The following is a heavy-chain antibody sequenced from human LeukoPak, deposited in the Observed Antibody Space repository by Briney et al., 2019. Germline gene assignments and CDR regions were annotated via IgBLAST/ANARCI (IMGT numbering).Heavy chain of an antibody. V-gene: IGHV4-31*03. D-gene: IGHD1-26*01. CDR3: ARNAGGVGLDS. J-gene: IGHJ4*02. Sequence: SEALSLTCTVSGGSISSGGYYWSWIRQHPEKGLEWIGYIYYSGNTYYNPSLKSRVSMSLDTSKNQFSLKLSSVTAADTAVYYCARNAGGVGLDSWGQGTLVTVSS. CDR1: GGSISSGGYY. CDR2: IYYSGNT.